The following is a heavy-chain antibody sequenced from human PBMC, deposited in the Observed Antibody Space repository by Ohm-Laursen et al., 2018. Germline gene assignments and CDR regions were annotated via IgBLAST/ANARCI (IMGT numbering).Heavy chain of an antibody. V-gene: IGHV4-59*01. CDR2: IYYSGST. CDR1: GGSISSYY. Sequence: TLSLTCAVSGGSISSYYWSWIRQPPGKGLEWIGYIYYSGSTNYNPSLKSRVTISVDTSKNQFSLKLSSVTAADTAVYYCARKGVRGVMRSAFDIWGQGTMVTVSS. D-gene: IGHD3-10*02. J-gene: IGHJ3*02. CDR3: ARKGVRGVMRSAFDI.